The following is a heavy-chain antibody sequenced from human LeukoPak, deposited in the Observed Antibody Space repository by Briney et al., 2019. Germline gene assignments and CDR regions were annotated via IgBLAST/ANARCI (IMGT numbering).Heavy chain of an antibody. CDR3: AREGRGATNFGS. V-gene: IGHV3-30*14. CDR2: ISYDGSNK. CDR1: GFTFSDYA. D-gene: IGHD1-26*01. Sequence: GGSLRLSCAASGFTFSDYAMHWVRQAPGKGLEWVALISYDGSNKYYADSVKGRFTISRDDSKNTVFLQMDSLRVEDTAVYYCAREGRGATNFGSWGQGTLVTVSP. J-gene: IGHJ4*02.